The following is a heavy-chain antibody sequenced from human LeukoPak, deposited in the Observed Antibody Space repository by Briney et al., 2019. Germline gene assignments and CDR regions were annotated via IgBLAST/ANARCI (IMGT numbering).Heavy chain of an antibody. V-gene: IGHV4-31*03. Sequence: SETLSLTCTVSGGSISSGGYYCSWIRQHPGKGLEWIGYIYYSGSTYYNPSLRSRVTISVDTSKNQFSLKVSSVTAADTAVYYCARSAWACSSGSCSSYYDYWGQGTLVTVSS. J-gene: IGHJ4*02. D-gene: IGHD2-15*01. CDR3: ARSAWACSSGSCSSYYDY. CDR2: IYYSGST. CDR1: GGSISSGGYY.